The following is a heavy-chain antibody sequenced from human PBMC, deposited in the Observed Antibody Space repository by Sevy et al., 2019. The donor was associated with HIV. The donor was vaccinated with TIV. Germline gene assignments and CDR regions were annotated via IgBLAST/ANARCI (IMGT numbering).Heavy chain of an antibody. CDR3: ARDREDIVVVPAAQNWFDP. Sequence: ASVKVSCKASGYTFTGYYMHWVRQAPGQGLEWMGWINPNSGGTNYAQKFQGRVTMTRDTSISTAYMELSRLRSDDTAVYYCARDREDIVVVPAAQNWFDPWGQRTLVTVSS. D-gene: IGHD2-2*01. CDR1: GYTFTGYY. J-gene: IGHJ5*02. CDR2: INPNSGGT. V-gene: IGHV1-2*02.